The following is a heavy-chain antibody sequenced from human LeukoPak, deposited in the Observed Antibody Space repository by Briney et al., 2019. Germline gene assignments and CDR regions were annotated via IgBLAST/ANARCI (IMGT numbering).Heavy chain of an antibody. D-gene: IGHD6-6*01. CDR3: ARSREYSSSARYFDY. CDR1: GFTFNNYS. CDR2: ISSSGTYK. Sequence: GGSLRLSCVVSGFTFNNYSMNWVRQAPGKGLEWVSSISSSGTYKYYADSVKGRFTISRDNAKNSLYLQMKSLRAEDMALYYCARSREYSSSARYFDYWGQGTLVTVSS. J-gene: IGHJ4*02. V-gene: IGHV3-21*04.